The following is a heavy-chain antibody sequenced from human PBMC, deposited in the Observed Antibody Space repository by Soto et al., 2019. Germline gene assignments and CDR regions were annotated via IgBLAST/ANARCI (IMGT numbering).Heavy chain of an antibody. CDR1: GFTFSSYA. Sequence: QVQLVESGGGVVQPGRSLRLSCAASGFTFSSYAMHWVRQAPGKGLEWVAVISYDGSNKYYADSVKGRFTTSRDNSKNTLYLQMNSLRAEATAVYYCAREGGSVPYFDYWGQGTLVTVSS. CDR3: AREGGSVPYFDY. J-gene: IGHJ4*02. V-gene: IGHV3-30-3*01. D-gene: IGHD5-12*01. CDR2: ISYDGSNK.